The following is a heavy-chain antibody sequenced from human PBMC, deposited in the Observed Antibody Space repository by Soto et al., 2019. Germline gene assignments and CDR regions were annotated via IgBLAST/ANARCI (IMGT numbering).Heavy chain of an antibody. V-gene: IGHV3-30-3*01. CDR2: ISYDGSNK. D-gene: IGHD1-26*01. J-gene: IGHJ5*02. Sequence: GGSLRLSCAASGFTFSSYAMHWVRQAPGKGLEWVAVISYDGSNKYYADSVKGRFTISRDSSKNTLYLQMNSLRAEDTAVYYCASDPSVSQGWTWFDPWGQGTLVTVYS. CDR3: ASDPSVSQGWTWFDP. CDR1: GFTFSSYA.